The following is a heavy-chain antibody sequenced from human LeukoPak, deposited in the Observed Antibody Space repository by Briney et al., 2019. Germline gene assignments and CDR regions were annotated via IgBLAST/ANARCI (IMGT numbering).Heavy chain of an antibody. CDR1: SGSISSYY. CDR3: ARVYYSSSYDYWYFDL. Sequence: SETLSLTCTVSSGSISSYYWSWIRQPAGKGLELIGRIYTSGSTNYNPSLKSRVTISVDTSKNQFSLKLSSVTAADTAVYYCARVYYSSSYDYWYFDLWGRGTLVTVSS. V-gene: IGHV4-4*07. J-gene: IGHJ2*01. D-gene: IGHD6-13*01. CDR2: IYTSGST.